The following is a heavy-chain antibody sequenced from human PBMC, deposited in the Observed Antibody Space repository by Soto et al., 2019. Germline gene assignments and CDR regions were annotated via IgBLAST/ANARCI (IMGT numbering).Heavy chain of an antibody. Sequence: GASVKVSCKASGGTFSSYTISWVRQAPGQGLEWMGRIIPILGKTIYAQKFQGRVTMTEDTSTDTAYTELSSLRSEDTAVYYCAATWSGYSLLDYWGQGTLVTVSS. CDR3: AATWSGYSLLDY. CDR2: IIPILGKT. D-gene: IGHD3-3*01. J-gene: IGHJ4*02. V-gene: IGHV1-69*02. CDR1: GGTFSSYT.